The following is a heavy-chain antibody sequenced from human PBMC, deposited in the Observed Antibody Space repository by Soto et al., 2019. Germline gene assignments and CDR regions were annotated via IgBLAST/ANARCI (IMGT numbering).Heavy chain of an antibody. J-gene: IGHJ4*02. CDR2: ICDGNGNT. Sequence: HVQLVQSGAEVKKPGASVKVSCEASVYTFTNYAMHWVRQAPGQRLEWMGWICDGNGNTKYSQNFQGRVTITRDTSASTAYMELSSLTSEDTALYYCARGGGWYYFDYWGQGTLVTVSS. CDR3: ARGGGWYYFDY. V-gene: IGHV1-3*01. D-gene: IGHD6-19*01. CDR1: VYTFTNYA.